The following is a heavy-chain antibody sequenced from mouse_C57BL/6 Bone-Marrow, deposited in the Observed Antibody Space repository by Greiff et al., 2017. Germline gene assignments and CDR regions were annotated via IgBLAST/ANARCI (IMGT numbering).Heavy chain of an antibody. J-gene: IGHJ3*01. CDR2: IDPSDSYT. CDR1: GYTFTSYW. V-gene: IGHV1-69*01. CDR3: AREGLLRAWFAY. Sequence: QVQLQQPGAELVMPGASVKLSCKASGYTFTSYWMHWVMQRPGQGLEWIGEIDPSDSYTNYNQKFKGKSTLTVDKSSSTAYMQLSSLTSEDSAVYYCAREGLLRAWFAYWGQGTLVTVSA. D-gene: IGHD1-1*01.